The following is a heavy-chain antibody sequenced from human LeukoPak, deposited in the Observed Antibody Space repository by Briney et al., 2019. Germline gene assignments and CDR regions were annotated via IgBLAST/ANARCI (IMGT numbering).Heavy chain of an antibody. D-gene: IGHD6-13*01. V-gene: IGHV4-39*07. Sequence: PSETLSLTCTVSGGSINNSYYWGWIRQPPGKGLEWIGSIYYSGSTYYNPSLKSRVTISVDTSKNQFSLKLSSVTAADTAVYYCARGSNRGIAAARNAFDIWGQGTMVTVSS. CDR3: ARGSNRGIAAARNAFDI. CDR2: IYYSGST. CDR1: GGSINNSYY. J-gene: IGHJ3*02.